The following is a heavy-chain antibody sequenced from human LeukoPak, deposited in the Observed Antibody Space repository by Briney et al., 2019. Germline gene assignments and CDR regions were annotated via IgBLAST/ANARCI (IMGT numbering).Heavy chain of an antibody. CDR1: GFTFSSYA. Sequence: GGSLRLSCAASGFTFSSYAMHWVRQAPGKGLEWVAVISYDGSNKYYADSVKGRFTISRDNSKNTLYLQMNSLRAEDTDVYYCARGTPLYCGGDCYSGTFDYWGQGTLVTVSS. V-gene: IGHV3-30*04. D-gene: IGHD2-21*02. CDR3: ARGTPLYCGGDCYSGTFDY. CDR2: ISYDGSNK. J-gene: IGHJ4*02.